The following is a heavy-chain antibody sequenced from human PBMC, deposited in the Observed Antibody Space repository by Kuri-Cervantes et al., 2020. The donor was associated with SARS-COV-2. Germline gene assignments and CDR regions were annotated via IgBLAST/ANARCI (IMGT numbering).Heavy chain of an antibody. Sequence: GESLKISCAASGFTFSSYDMHWVRQATGKGLEWVSAIGTAGDTYYPGSVKGRFTISRENAKNSLYLQMNSLRAGDTAVYYCAREDGWEGATWHLTDYWGQGTLVTVSS. CDR3: AREDGWEGATWHLTDY. J-gene: IGHJ4*02. D-gene: IGHD1-26*01. CDR2: IGTAGDT. V-gene: IGHV3-13*01. CDR1: GFTFSSYD.